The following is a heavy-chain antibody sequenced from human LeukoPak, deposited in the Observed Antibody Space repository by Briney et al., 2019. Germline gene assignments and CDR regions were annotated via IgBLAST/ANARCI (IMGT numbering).Heavy chain of an antibody. D-gene: IGHD1-26*01. CDR2: ISSSSSYI. CDR3: AKDKGSGSEPDV. CDR1: GFTFSSYE. Sequence: GGSLRLSCAASGFTFSSYEMNWVRQAPGKGLEWVSYISSSSSYIYYADSVKGRFTISRDNSKNTLYLQMNSLRAEDTAVYYCAKDKGSGSEPDVWGKGTTVTISS. J-gene: IGHJ6*04. V-gene: IGHV3-21*05.